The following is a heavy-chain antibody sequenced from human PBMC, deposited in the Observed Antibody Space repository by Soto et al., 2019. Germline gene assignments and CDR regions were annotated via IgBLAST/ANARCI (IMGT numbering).Heavy chain of an antibody. J-gene: IGHJ4*02. Sequence: SETLSLTCSVSGGSISSRDWWTWVRQAPGKGLEWIGKIYHGGGTNFSPSLRGRVNISIDKSRKFFSLTLNSVTAADTAIYFCATGNVDSMLESWGRGTVVTVS. CDR1: GGSISSRDW. CDR3: ATGNVDSMLES. CDR2: IYHGGGT. V-gene: IGHV4-4*02. D-gene: IGHD3-3*01.